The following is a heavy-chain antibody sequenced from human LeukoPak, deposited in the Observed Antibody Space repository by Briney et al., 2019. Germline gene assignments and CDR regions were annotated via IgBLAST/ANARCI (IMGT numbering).Heavy chain of an antibody. CDR1: GYSFTSYW. CDR2: IYPGDSDT. Sequence: KNGESLKISCKGSGYSFTSYWIGWVRQTPGKGLEWMGIIYPGDSDTRYSPSFQGQVTISADKSISTAYLQWSSLKASDTAMYYCARQPITIFGVVIYGDTFDIWGQGTMVTVSS. V-gene: IGHV5-51*01. D-gene: IGHD3-3*01. CDR3: ARQPITIFGVVIYGDTFDI. J-gene: IGHJ3*02.